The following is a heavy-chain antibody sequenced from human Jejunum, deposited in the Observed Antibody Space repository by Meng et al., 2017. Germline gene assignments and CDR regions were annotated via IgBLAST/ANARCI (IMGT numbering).Heavy chain of an antibody. D-gene: IGHD7-27*01. CDR1: GGSDSNSGYH. Sequence: VRLMEPGPGLVSSAETPSLSGAVSGGSDSNSGYHWGWIRQPPGKGLEWTGYASTNYNPSLKSRVTISLDTSKNQFSLKLTSVTAADTAVYYCARDHWGSLDYWGQGILVTVSS. V-gene: IGHV4-61*08. J-gene: IGHJ4*02. CDR2: AST. CDR3: ARDHWGSLDY.